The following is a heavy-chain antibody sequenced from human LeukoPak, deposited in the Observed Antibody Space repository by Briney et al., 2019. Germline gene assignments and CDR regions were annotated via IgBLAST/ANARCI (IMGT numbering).Heavy chain of an antibody. CDR3: AKDDWNYYYYMDV. Sequence: GGSLRLSCAASGFTFSSYAMSWVRQAPEKGLEWVSAISGSGGSTYYADSVKGRFTISRDNSKNTLYLQMNSLRAEDTAVYYCAKDDWNYYYYMDVWGKGTTVTVSS. J-gene: IGHJ6*03. CDR1: GFTFSSYA. V-gene: IGHV3-23*01. D-gene: IGHD3-9*01. CDR2: ISGSGGST.